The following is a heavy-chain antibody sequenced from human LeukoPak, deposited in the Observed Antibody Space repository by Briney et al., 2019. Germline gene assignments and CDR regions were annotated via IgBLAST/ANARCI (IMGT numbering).Heavy chain of an antibody. CDR1: GGSISSYY. Sequence: SETLSLTCTVSGGSISSYYWSWIRQPPGKGLEWIGYIYYSGSTNYNPSLKSRVTISVDTSKNQFSLKLSSVTAADTAVYYCASFELERLLATDYWGQGTLVTVSS. D-gene: IGHD1-1*01. CDR2: IYYSGST. CDR3: ASFELERLLATDY. V-gene: IGHV4-59*08. J-gene: IGHJ4*02.